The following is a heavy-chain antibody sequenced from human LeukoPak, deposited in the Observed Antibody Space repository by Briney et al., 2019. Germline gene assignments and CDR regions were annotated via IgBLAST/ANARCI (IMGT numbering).Heavy chain of an antibody. V-gene: IGHV3-7*01. Sequence: GGSLRLSCAVSGFTFTNDWMTWVRQAPGKGLEWVANIEQDGSDKYYVDSVVGRFTISRDNAQNLLYLHMNSLRAEDTGVYYCAKSGGFFDTWGQGTLVTVSS. CDR2: IEQDGSDK. CDR1: GFTFTNDW. J-gene: IGHJ4*02. CDR3: AKSGGFFDT. D-gene: IGHD1-26*01.